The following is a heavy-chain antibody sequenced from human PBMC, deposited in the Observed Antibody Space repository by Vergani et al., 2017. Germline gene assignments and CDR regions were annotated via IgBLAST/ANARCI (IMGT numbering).Heavy chain of an antibody. V-gene: IGHV4-34*01. Sequence: QVQLQQWGAGLLKPSETLSLTCAVYGGSFTKYYWSWIRQPPGKGLDWFGEVNHSGSINYSPSLKSGVTISIDTSKQQFSLTLSSVTAADTAVYYCARVSRFSDPRHYYHYHYMDVWGDGTTVTVS. D-gene: IGHD2-21*02. CDR2: VNHSGSI. CDR1: GGSFTKYY. CDR3: ARVSRFSDPRHYYHYHYMDV. J-gene: IGHJ6*03.